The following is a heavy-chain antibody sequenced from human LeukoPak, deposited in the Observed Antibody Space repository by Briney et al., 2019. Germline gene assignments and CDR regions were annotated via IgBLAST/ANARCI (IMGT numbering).Heavy chain of an antibody. CDR3: AKDERFLEWLDY. J-gene: IGHJ4*02. CDR1: GFTFSSYS. CDR2: ISGSGGST. Sequence: GGSLRLSCEASGFTFSSYSMSWVRQAPGKGLQWVSAISGSGGSTYYADSVKGRFTISRDNSKNTLYLQMNSLRAEDTAVYYCAKDERFLEWLDYWGQGTLVTVSS. D-gene: IGHD3-3*01. V-gene: IGHV3-23*01.